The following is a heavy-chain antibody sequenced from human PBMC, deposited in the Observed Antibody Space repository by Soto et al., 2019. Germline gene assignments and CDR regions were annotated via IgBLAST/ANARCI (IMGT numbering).Heavy chain of an antibody. V-gene: IGHV4-31*11. CDR2: IYNNGPT. CDR1: GDSISSGGHY. D-gene: IGHD3-16*01. Sequence: QVQLQESGPGLVKPSQTLSLTCAVSGDSISSGGHYWSWVRQHPGKGLEWIGYIYNNGPTYFNPPCKSPGTIAVDTSKNEFSLKVTSVTAADTAVYYCARDGAVPYGMDVWGHGTAVTVSS. J-gene: IGHJ6*02. CDR3: ARDGAVPYGMDV.